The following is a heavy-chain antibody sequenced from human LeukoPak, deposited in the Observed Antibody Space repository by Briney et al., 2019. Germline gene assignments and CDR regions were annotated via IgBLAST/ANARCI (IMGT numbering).Heavy chain of an antibody. D-gene: IGHD6-19*01. CDR3: AKDSIAVAARGDAFDI. CDR2: IKQDGSNK. CDR1: GFTFSTYW. J-gene: IGHJ3*02. Sequence: PGGSLRLSCTVSGFTFSTYWMTWVRQAPGKGLEWVANIKQDGSNKYYADSVKGRFTISRDNSKNTLYLQMNSLRAEATAMYYCAKDSIAVAARGDAFDIWGQGTMVTVSS. V-gene: IGHV3-7*01.